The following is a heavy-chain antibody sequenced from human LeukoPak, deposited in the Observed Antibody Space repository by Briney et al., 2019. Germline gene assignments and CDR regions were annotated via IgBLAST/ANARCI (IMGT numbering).Heavy chain of an antibody. CDR2: IYTSGST. V-gene: IGHV4-4*07. D-gene: IGHD3-22*01. CDR3: ARDRNYDHAFDI. CDR1: GGSISTYY. J-gene: IGHJ3*02. Sequence: SETLSLTCTGSGGSISTYYWSWIRQPAGKGLEWIGRIYTSGSTNYNPSLKSRVTMSVDTSKNQFSLKLSSVTAADTAIYFCARDRNYDHAFDIWGQGTMVTVSS.